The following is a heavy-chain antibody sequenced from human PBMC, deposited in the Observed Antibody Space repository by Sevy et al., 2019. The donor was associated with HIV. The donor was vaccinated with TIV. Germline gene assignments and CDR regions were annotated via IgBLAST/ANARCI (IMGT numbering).Heavy chain of an antibody. CDR3: ARHPGGVIPAAIFSFDY. J-gene: IGHJ4*02. CDR2: ISDSGYT. Sequence: SETLSLTCTVSSGSISAHYWSWVRQSPGKGLEWIAYISDSGYTNYNPSLQSRATISIDTSKKQFALKLSSVTAADTAVYYCARHPGGVIPAAIFSFDYWGQGTLVTVSS. D-gene: IGHD2-2*01. V-gene: IGHV4-59*08. CDR1: SGSISAHY.